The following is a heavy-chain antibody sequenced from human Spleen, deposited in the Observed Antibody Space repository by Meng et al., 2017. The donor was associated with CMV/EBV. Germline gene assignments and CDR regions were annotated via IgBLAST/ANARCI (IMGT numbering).Heavy chain of an antibody. V-gene: IGHV3-48*04. CDR2: ISGSSDTI. CDR3: AREYIPARAAGY. CDR1: GFSFSTHV. D-gene: IGHD6-6*01. Sequence: GESLKISCAASGFSFSTHVMNWVRQAPGKGLEWISYISGSSDTIFYAASVKGRFTTARDNTKNSVYLQMNTLRVEDTAVYYCAREYIPARAAGYWGQGTLVTVSS. J-gene: IGHJ4*02.